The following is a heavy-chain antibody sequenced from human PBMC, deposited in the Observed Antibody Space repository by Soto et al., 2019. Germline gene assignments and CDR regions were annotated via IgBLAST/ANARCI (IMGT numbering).Heavy chain of an antibody. CDR3: AMTYYYDSSGYYIFDY. CDR2: ISAYNGNT. V-gene: IGHV1-18*01. Sequence: ASVKVSCKASGYTFTSYRISWVRQAPGQGLEWMGWISAYNGNTNYAQKLQGRVTMTTDTSTSTAYMELRSLRSDDTAVYYCAMTYYYDSSGYYIFDYWGQGTLDTVSS. CDR1: GYTFTSYR. D-gene: IGHD3-22*01. J-gene: IGHJ4*02.